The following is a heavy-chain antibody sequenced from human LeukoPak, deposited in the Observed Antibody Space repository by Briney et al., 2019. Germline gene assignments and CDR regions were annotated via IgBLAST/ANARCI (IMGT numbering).Heavy chain of an antibody. CDR3: ASLTVLLAAAGTRTDY. V-gene: IGHV3-74*01. CDR2: INSDGSST. D-gene: IGHD6-13*01. CDR1: GFTFSSYW. Sequence: GGSLRLSCAASGFTFSSYWMHWVRQAPGKGLVWVSRINSDGSSTSYADSVEGRFTISRDNAKNTLYLQMNSLRAEDTAVYYCASLTVLLAAAGTRTDYWGQGTLVTVSS. J-gene: IGHJ4*02.